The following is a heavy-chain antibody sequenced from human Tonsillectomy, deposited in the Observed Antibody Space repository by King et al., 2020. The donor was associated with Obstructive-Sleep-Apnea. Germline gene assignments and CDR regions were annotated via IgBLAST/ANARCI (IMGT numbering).Heavy chain of an antibody. D-gene: IGHD1-20*01. CDR3: ARDEGISGTEFDY. CDR1: GYTFTGYY. CDR2: INPKSGGT. V-gene: IGHV1-2*04. Sequence: QLVQSGAEVKKPGASVKVSCKASGYTFTGYYLHWVRQAPGHGLEWMGWINPKSGGTKYAQMFQGWVTMTRDTSISTAYMELNRLKSDDTAVYYCARDEGISGTEFDYWGQGSLVTVSS. J-gene: IGHJ4*02.